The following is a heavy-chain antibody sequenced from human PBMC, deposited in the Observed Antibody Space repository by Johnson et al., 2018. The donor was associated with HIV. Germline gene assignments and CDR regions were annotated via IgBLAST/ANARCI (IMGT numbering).Heavy chain of an antibody. J-gene: IGHJ3*02. CDR3: ARLPGGYSRDDLDI. V-gene: IGHV3-30*04. D-gene: IGHD5-18*01. CDR1: GFAFSSYA. CDR2: ISYDGRDA. Sequence: QVQLVESGGGVVQPGTSLRLSCTASGFAFSSYALHWVRQAPGKGLEWVAVISYDGRDAYYADSVKGRFTSSIDNSKNNLYLQMTSLRPEDSAVYYCARLPGGYSRDDLDIWGQGTMVTVSS.